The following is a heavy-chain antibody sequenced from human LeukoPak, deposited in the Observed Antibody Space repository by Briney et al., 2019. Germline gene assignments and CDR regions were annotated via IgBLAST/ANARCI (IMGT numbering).Heavy chain of an antibody. D-gene: IGHD3-16*01. V-gene: IGHV4-30-4*07. CDR2: IYHGGPT. J-gene: IGHJ4*02. CDR3: ARVLWGFVWGSCFDY. Sequence: SSETLSLTCAVSGVAISRGGYAWNWIRQPPGKGLEWIAYIYHGGPTYYNPSLKRRATISVDTSKNQFSLKLSSVTAADTAVYYCARVLWGFVWGSCFDYWGQGNLVTVSS. CDR1: GVAISRGGYA.